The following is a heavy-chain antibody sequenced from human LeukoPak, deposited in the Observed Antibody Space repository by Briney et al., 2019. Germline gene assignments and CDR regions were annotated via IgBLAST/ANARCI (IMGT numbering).Heavy chain of an antibody. Sequence: SETLSLTCTVSGGSISSYYWSWIRQPPGKGLEWIGYVFHSGGTYYKPSLKSRVTMSVDTSKNQFSLTLSSVTAADTAVYYCARGPGIVAAATLDYWGQGTLVTVSS. CDR1: GGSISSYY. CDR2: VFHSGGT. CDR3: ARGPGIVAAATLDY. V-gene: IGHV4-59*12. J-gene: IGHJ4*02. D-gene: IGHD1-26*01.